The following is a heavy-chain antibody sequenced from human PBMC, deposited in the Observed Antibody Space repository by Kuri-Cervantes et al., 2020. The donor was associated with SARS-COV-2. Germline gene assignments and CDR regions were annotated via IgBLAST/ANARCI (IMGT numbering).Heavy chain of an antibody. D-gene: IGHD7-27*01. CDR1: GFTFSDYY. CDR3: ARDLRLGKSLDY. Sequence: LSLTCAASGFTFSDYYMSWIRQAPGKGLEWVAVISYDGSNKYYADSVKGRFTISRDNAKNSLYLQMSSLRAEDTAVYYCARDLRLGKSLDYWGQGTLVTVSS. CDR2: ISYDGSNK. V-gene: IGHV3-30-3*01. J-gene: IGHJ4*02.